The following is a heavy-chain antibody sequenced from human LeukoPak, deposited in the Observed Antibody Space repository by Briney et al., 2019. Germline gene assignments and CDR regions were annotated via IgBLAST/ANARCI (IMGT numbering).Heavy chain of an antibody. Sequence: GGSLRLSCAASGFTFSSYSMNWVRQAPGKGLEWVSSISSSSSYIYYTDSVKGRFSVSRDNSKNTLYLQMNSLRVDDTAVYYCARGSCSNIRCHDAFDIWGQGTMVTVPS. CDR1: GFTFSSYS. D-gene: IGHD2-2*01. V-gene: IGHV3-21*04. CDR3: ARGSCSNIRCHDAFDI. CDR2: ISSSSSYI. J-gene: IGHJ3*02.